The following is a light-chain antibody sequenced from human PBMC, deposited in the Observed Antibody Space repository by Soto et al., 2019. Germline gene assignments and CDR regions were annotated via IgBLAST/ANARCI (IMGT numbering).Light chain of an antibody. V-gene: IGKV1-39*01. CDR2: AAS. CDR3: QQRYSTPIT. CDR1: QSISSY. Sequence: DIQMTQSPSSRSASVGDRVTITCGASQSISSYLNWYQQKPGKAPKXLIYAASSLQSGVPSRFSGSGSGTDFTLTIISLQPEDFATDYCQQRYSTPITFGQGTRLEIK. J-gene: IGKJ5*01.